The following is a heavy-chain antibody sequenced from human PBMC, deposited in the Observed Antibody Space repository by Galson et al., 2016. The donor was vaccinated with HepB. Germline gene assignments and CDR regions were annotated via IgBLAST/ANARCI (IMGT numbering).Heavy chain of an antibody. J-gene: IGHJ4*02. V-gene: IGHV1-3*01. CDR3: ARDPSFYCAGRGCSITFDS. Sequence: SVKVSCKASGYIFSKFAAHWVRLAPGQRLEWMGWINSDNGDTTYSHNFQGRLTISRDTSASTLYMELSSLRSEDTAVYYCARDPSFYCAGRGCSITFDSWGQGTLVTVSS. D-gene: IGHD2-21*01. CDR2: INSDNGDT. CDR1: GYIFSKFA.